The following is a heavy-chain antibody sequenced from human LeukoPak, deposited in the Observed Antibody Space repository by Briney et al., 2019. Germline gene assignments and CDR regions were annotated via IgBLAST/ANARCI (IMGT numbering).Heavy chain of an antibody. V-gene: IGHV1-18*01. CDR1: TYISTTYG. CDR3: ATDDWSSSSWLT. CDR2: ISVYNGNT. J-gene: IGHJ4*02. Sequence: ASVKVSCKASTYISTTYGITWLRQAPGQGLEWMGWISVYNGNTNYAQKLQGRLTMTTDTFTTTAYMELRSLRSEDTAVYYCATDDWSSSSWLTWGQGTLVTVSS. D-gene: IGHD6-13*01.